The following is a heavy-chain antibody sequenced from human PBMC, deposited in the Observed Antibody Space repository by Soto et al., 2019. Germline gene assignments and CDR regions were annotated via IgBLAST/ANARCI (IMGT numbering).Heavy chain of an antibody. Sequence: ASVKVSYKASGYTFTSYGISWVRQAPGQGLEWMGWISAYNGNTNYAQKLQGRVTMTTDTSTSTAYMELRSLRSDDTAVYYCARDDADIVIVPAAPDYWGQGTLVTVSS. CDR3: ARDDADIVIVPAAPDY. CDR1: GYTFTSYG. CDR2: ISAYNGNT. V-gene: IGHV1-18*01. D-gene: IGHD2-2*01. J-gene: IGHJ4*02.